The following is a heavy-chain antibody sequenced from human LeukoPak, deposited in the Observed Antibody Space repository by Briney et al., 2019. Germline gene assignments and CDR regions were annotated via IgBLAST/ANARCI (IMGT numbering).Heavy chain of an antibody. CDR3: ARHLGGSHSPFDY. D-gene: IGHD1-26*01. J-gene: IGHJ4*02. Sequence: PSETLSLTCTVSGGSISNYYWSWIRQPPGQGLEWIGFTHYSGNTNDNPSLKSRLTISLDTSSDQVSLKLSSVTAADTAVYYCARHLGGSHSPFDYWGQGTLVTVSP. CDR2: THYSGNT. CDR1: GGSISNYY. V-gene: IGHV4-59*08.